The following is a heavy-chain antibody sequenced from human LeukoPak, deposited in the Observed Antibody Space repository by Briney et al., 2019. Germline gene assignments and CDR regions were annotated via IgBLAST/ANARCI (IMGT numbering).Heavy chain of an antibody. V-gene: IGHV3-23*01. CDR2: ISGSGGST. D-gene: IGHD3-10*01. CDR1: GFTFSRYA. Sequence: GGSLRLSWAASGFTFSRYARRWVGEAPGKGGEWVSAISGSGGSTYYADSVKGRFTISRDNAKNTLYLQMNSLRAEDTAVYYCARDLGGSGSYWGQGTLVTVSS. J-gene: IGHJ4*02. CDR3: ARDLGGSGSY.